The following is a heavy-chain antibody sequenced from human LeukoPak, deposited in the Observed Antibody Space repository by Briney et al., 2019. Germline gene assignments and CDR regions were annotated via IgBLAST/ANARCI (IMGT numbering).Heavy chain of an antibody. J-gene: IGHJ4*02. V-gene: IGHV3-30*02. CDR1: GFTFSSYG. D-gene: IGHD3/OR15-3a*01. CDR3: ASVDPFDY. Sequence: GGSLRLSCAASGFTFSSYGMHWVRQAPGKGLEWVAFIRYDGSNKYYADSVRGRFTISRDNAKNSLYLQMNSLRAEDTAVYYCASVDPFDYWGQGTLVTVSS. CDR2: IRYDGSNK.